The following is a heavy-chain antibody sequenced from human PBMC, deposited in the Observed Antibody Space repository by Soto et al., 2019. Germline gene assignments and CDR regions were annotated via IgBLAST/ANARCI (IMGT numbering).Heavy chain of an antibody. Sequence: EARLVESGGDLVKSGGSLRLSCVASGFLFRDFEMNWVRQAPGKGLEWVSLISGTGDSSEYANSVKGRFTISRDYSKTTVFLQMNSLRAEDTAVYFCAKDNGNYGSGSFSHWGQGTLVTVSS. V-gene: IGHV3-23*04. J-gene: IGHJ4*02. CDR2: ISGTGDSS. CDR3: AKDNGNYGSGSFSH. D-gene: IGHD3-10*01. CDR1: GFLFRDFE.